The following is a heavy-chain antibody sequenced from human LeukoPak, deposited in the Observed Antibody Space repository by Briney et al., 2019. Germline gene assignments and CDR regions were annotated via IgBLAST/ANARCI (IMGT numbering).Heavy chain of an antibody. CDR1: GFTFSDYY. CDR2: ISSSGSTI. Sequence: GGSLRLSCAASGFTFSDYYMSWIRQAPGKGLEWVSYISSSGSTIYYADSVKGRFTISRDNAKKSLYLQMNNLRAEDTAVYFCARTPFTVTIPDYFDYWGQGILVTVSS. CDR3: ARTPFTVTIPDYFDY. V-gene: IGHV3-11*01. J-gene: IGHJ4*02. D-gene: IGHD4-17*01.